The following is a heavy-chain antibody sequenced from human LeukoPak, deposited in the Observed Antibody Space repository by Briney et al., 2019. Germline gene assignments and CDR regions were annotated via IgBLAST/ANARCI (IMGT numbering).Heavy chain of an antibody. D-gene: IGHD1-14*01. CDR1: GFTFSSYA. J-gene: IGHJ6*03. Sequence: GGSLRLSCAASGFTFSSYAMHWVRQAPGKGLEWVAVISYDGSNKYYADSVKGRFTISRDNSKNTLYLQMNSLRAEDTAVYYCARGLTEPYCYYYYMDVWGKGTTVTVSS. CDR3: ARGLTEPYCYYYYMDV. V-gene: IGHV3-30*04. CDR2: ISYDGSNK.